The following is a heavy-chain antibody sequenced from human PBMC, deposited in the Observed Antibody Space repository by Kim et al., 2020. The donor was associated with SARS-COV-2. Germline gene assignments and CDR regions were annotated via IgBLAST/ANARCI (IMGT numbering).Heavy chain of an antibody. CDR2: INPNSGGT. D-gene: IGHD3-22*01. V-gene: IGHV1-2*06. Sequence: ASVKVSCKASGYTFTGYYMHWVRQAPGQGLEWMGRINPNSGGTNYAQKFQGRVTMTRDTSISTAYMELSRLRSDDTAVYYCASHYYDSSGYYGDFDYWGQGTLVTVSS. J-gene: IGHJ4*02. CDR1: GYTFTGYY. CDR3: ASHYYDSSGYYGDFDY.